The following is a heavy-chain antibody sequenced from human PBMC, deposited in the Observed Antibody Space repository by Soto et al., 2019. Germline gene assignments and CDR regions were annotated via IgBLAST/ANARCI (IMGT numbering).Heavy chain of an antibody. J-gene: IGHJ6*02. Sequence: PPETVSPTSIVSGGSPTTRGTHWSRTRQHPGEDLEWIGDRYYRGSTYYNPSLKSRVTISIEASTNHFSLHLSALSSADTAVYYSARAPILNWNYYGLDVRGQETTVTVS. D-gene: IGHD1-1*01. V-gene: IGHV4-31*03. CDR3: ARAPILNWNYYGLDV. CDR1: GGSPTTRGTH. CDR2: RYYRGST.